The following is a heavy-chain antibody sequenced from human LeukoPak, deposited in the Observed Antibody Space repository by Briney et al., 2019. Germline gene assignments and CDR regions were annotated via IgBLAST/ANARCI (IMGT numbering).Heavy chain of an antibody. V-gene: IGHV3-48*02. CDR3: ARDVGIHYFDY. CDR2: ISTSSSTI. J-gene: IGHJ4*02. Sequence: GGSLRLSCAASGFTFSSYSMNWVRQPPGKGLEWVSYISTSSSTIYYADSLKGRFTISRDNAKNSLYLQMNSLSDEDTAVYYCARDVGIHYFDYWGQGTLVTVSS. D-gene: IGHD3-10*01. CDR1: GFTFSSYS.